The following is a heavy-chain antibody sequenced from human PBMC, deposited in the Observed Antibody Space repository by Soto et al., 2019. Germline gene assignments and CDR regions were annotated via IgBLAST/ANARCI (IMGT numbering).Heavy chain of an antibody. CDR2: ISYDGSNK. J-gene: IGHJ6*02. CDR3: AKADRYSSSWSYYYYYYGMDV. Sequence: GGSLRLSCAASGFTFSSYGMHWVRQAPGKGLEWVAVISYDGSNKYYADSVKGRFTISRDNSKNTLYLQMNSLRAEDTAVYYCAKADRYSSSWSYYYYYYGMDVWGQGTMVTVSS. CDR1: GFTFSSYG. V-gene: IGHV3-30*18. D-gene: IGHD6-13*01.